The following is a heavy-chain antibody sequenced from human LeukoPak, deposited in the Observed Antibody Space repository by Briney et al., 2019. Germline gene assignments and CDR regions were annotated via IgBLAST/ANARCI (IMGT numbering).Heavy chain of an antibody. CDR1: GGSISSGGYY. Sequence: SETLSLTCTVSGGSISSGGYYWSWIRQHPGKGLEWIRYIYYSGSTYYNPSLKSRVTISVDTSKNQFSLKLSSVTAADTAVYYCARVSVEGTTWYFDLWGRGTLVTVSS. CDR2: IYYSGST. CDR3: ARVSVEGTTWYFDL. V-gene: IGHV4-31*03. D-gene: IGHD2-2*01. J-gene: IGHJ2*01.